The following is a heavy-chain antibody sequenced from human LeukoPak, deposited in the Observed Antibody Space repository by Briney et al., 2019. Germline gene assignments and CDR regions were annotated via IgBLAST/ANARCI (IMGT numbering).Heavy chain of an antibody. CDR3: ARVRGSGYYYVRYSLDY. Sequence: ASVKVSCKASGYTFTGYYMHWVRQAPGQGLEWMGWINPNSGGTNYAQKFQGRVTMTRDTSISTAYMELSRLRSDGTAVYYCARVRGSGYYYVRYSLDYWGQGTLVTVSS. CDR1: GYTFTGYY. J-gene: IGHJ4*02. V-gene: IGHV1-2*02. D-gene: IGHD3-22*01. CDR2: INPNSGGT.